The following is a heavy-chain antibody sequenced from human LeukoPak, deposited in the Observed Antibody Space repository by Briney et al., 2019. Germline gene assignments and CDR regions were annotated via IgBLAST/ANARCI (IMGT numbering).Heavy chain of an antibody. CDR2: TGGSGEST. J-gene: IGHJ6*04. Sequence: GGSLRLSCAVSGFTLRNYGMNWVSQAPGKGLEWGSATGGSGESTYYADSVKGRFTISRDNSKNTLFLQMNSLTAEDTAVYYCAKGTTDYGSGYGMDVWGEGTTVIVSS. V-gene: IGHV3-23*01. D-gene: IGHD3-10*01. CDR1: GFTLRNYG. CDR3: AKGTTDYGSGYGMDV.